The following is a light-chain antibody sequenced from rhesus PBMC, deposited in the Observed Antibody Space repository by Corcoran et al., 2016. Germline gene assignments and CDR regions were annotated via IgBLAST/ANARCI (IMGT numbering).Light chain of an antibody. CDR1: QGISIY. Sequence: DIQLTQSPSSLSASVGDRVTITCRAIQGISIYLAWYQQKSGEAPQLLIFDASSFQSGVPSRFSGSGSGIECPLPISRLQPEYFATDYCQQRNTVPFTFGPGTKLDIK. CDR2: DAS. V-gene: IGKV1-38*01. CDR3: QQRNTVPFT. J-gene: IGKJ3*01.